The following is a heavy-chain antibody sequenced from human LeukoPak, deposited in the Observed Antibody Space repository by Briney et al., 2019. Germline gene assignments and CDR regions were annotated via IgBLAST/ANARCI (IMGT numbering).Heavy chain of an antibody. D-gene: IGHD2-15*01. CDR1: GFTFSSYW. CDR3: ARGGSCSGGTCYSGKDNWFDP. J-gene: IGHJ5*02. CDR2: INSDGSYT. V-gene: IGHV3-74*01. Sequence: GGSLRLSCAASGFTFSSYWMHWVRQAPGKGLVWVSRINSDGSYTNYADSVKGRFTISRDNAKNTVYLQMNSLRAEDTGVYYCARGGSCSGGTCYSGKDNWFDPWGQGTLVTVSS.